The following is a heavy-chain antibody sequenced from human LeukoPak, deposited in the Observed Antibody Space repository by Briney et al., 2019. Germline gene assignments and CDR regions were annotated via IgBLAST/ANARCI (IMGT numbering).Heavy chain of an antibody. J-gene: IGHJ6*03. V-gene: IGHV3-49*04. CDR1: GFTFGDYT. D-gene: IGHD2-2*01. CDR2: TRSKPYGGTT. CDR3: ARGGCSSTSCYDYYMDV. Sequence: GGSLRLSCRTSGFTFGDYTMSWVRQAPGKGLEWVGFTRSKPYGGTTEYAASVKGRFTISRDDSKSIAYLQMNSLKTEDTAVYYCARGGCSSTSCYDYYMDVWGKGTTVTVSS.